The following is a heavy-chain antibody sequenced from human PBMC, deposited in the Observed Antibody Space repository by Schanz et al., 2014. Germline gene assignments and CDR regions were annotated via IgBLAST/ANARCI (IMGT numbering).Heavy chain of an antibody. D-gene: IGHD3-16*02. V-gene: IGHV3-64*01. CDR3: ARDNRYYLFDY. CDR1: GFTFSSHW. J-gene: IGHJ4*02. CDR2: ISSKGDMT. Sequence: EVQLVESGGGLVQPGGSLRLSCAASGFTFSSHWMHWVRQDPGKGLEYVSSISSKGDMTFYGNSVKGRFTISRDNSKNTLYLQLGSLSAEDTAVYFCARDNRYYLFDYWGQGALVTVSS.